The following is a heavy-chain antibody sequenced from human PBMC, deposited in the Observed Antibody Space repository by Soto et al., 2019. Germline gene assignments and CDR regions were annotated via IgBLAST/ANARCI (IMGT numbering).Heavy chain of an antibody. CDR3: AKDGGAATVVNDRHFQH. J-gene: IGHJ1*01. Sequence: EVQLLESGGGLVQPGGSLRLSCEASGFTFSSYAMSWVRQAPGKGLEWVSAISGSGGSTYYADSVKGRFTISRDNSKNPLYLQMSSLRAEDTVVYYCAKDGGAATVVNDRHFQHWGQGTLVTVSS. CDR2: ISGSGGST. D-gene: IGHD6-25*01. CDR1: GFTFSSYA. V-gene: IGHV3-23*01.